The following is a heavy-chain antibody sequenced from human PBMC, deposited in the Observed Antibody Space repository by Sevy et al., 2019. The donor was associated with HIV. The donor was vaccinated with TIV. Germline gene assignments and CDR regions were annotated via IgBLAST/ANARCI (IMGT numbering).Heavy chain of an antibody. Sequence: GGSLRLSCAASGFTFDDYGMHWVRQVPGKGLEWVSGISWNGGSIGYADSVKGRFIISRDNAKKSLYLQMNSLRLQDTGLYFCAKDVSTGGRYIGYYYGFDVCGQGTRVTVSS. J-gene: IGHJ6*02. CDR1: GFTFDDYG. CDR3: AKDVSTGGRYIGYYYGFDV. D-gene: IGHD1-26*01. V-gene: IGHV3-9*01. CDR2: ISWNGGSI.